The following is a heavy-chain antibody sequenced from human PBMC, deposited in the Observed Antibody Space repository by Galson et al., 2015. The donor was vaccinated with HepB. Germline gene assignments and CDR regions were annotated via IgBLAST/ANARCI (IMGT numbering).Heavy chain of an antibody. CDR1: GYTFTGYY. V-gene: IGHV1-2*02. CDR2: INPNSGGT. D-gene: IGHD3-10*01. Sequence: SVKVSCKASGYTFTGYYMHWVRQAPGQGLEWMGWINPNSGGTNYAQKFQGRVTMTRDTSISTAYMELSGLRSDDTAVYYCARQEGDYYGSGPPTAAVYGMDVWGQGTTVTVSS. CDR3: ARQEGDYYGSGPPTAAVYGMDV. J-gene: IGHJ6*02.